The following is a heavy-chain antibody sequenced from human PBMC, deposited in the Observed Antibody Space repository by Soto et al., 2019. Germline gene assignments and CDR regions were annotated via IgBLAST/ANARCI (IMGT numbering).Heavy chain of an antibody. J-gene: IGHJ3*02. Sequence: QVQLQQSGPGLVKPSQTLSLTCAISGDSVSSNSAAWNWIRQSPSRCLEWLGRTYYRTKWYYDYSISGKSRITNKADTSKNQLSLQLNSVTPDDTPVYYCGRGYDIDIWGQGTMVTVSS. D-gene: IGHD3-3*01. CDR3: GRGYDIDI. V-gene: IGHV6-1*01. CDR2: TYYRTKWYY. CDR1: GDSVSSNSAA.